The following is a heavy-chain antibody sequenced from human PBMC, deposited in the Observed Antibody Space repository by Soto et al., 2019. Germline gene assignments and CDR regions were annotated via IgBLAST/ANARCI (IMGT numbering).Heavy chain of an antibody. D-gene: IGHD2-2*01. V-gene: IGHV3-23*01. CDR2: LTDSGGDT. Sequence: GGSLRLSCAASGFTFSNYAMGWVRQSPGKGLEWVSALTDSGGDTYHADSVKGRFAISRDNTKNTLYLQMNSLKAEDTAIYYCVKGSRSSRPYYGDYYYGMDVWGQGTTVTVSS. CDR1: GFTFSNYA. CDR3: VKGSRSSRPYYGDYYYGMDV. J-gene: IGHJ6*02.